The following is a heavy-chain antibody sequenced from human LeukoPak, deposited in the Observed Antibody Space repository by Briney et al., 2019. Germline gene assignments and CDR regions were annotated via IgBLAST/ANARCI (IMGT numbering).Heavy chain of an antibody. CDR1: GYTFSDYF. V-gene: IGHV1-2*02. CDR2: INPKKGDT. D-gene: IGHD2-2*01. J-gene: IGHJ4*02. CDR3: ARERYCSSTSCYYFDY. Sequence: GASVKVSCRSSGYTFSDYFVHWVRQAPGQGLEWMGWINPKKGDTTYAQSFQGRVTMTRDTSISAAYMELNSLRSDDTAVYYCARERYCSSTSCYYFDYWGQGTLVTVSS.